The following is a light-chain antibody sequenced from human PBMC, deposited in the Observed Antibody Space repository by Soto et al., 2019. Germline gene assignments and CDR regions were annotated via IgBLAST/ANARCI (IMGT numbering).Light chain of an antibody. Sequence: DSQITQSPLTLSASVGERVTITCRASQSVNRWLAWYQQKPGKAPKLLIYEASSLESGVPSRFGGSGSGTEFTLTISSLQPDDFAIYYCQQYNSYSWTFGQGTKVDIK. CDR3: QQYNSYSWT. V-gene: IGKV1-5*03. J-gene: IGKJ1*01. CDR2: EAS. CDR1: QSVNRW.